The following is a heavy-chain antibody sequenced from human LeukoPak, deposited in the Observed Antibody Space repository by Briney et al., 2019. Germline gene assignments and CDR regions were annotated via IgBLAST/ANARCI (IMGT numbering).Heavy chain of an antibody. J-gene: IGHJ4*02. D-gene: IGHD4-11*01. CDR2: INRSGDT. CDR1: GGSFNKYY. Sequence: SETLSLTCGVSGGSFNKYYWAWIRQPPGKGLEWIGEINRSGDTNYNPSLNSRVTMSVDTSMNQFSLKLSSVTAADTAVYFCARSGVTTVLYLDWGQGTLVTVST. V-gene: IGHV4-34*01. CDR3: ARSGVTTVLYLD.